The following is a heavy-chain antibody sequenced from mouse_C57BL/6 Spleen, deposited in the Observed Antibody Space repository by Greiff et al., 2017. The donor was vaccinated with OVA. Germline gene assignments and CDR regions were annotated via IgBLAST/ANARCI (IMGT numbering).Heavy chain of an antibody. D-gene: IGHD1-2*01. Sequence: EVKLQESGPELVKPGASVKISCKASGYSFTGYYMNWVKQSPEKSLEWIGEINPSTGGTTYNQKFKAKATLTVDKSSSTAYMQLKSLTSEDSAVYYCAREGVHGAYWGQGTLVTVSA. V-gene: IGHV1-42*01. CDR1: GYSFTGYY. CDR3: AREGVHGAY. J-gene: IGHJ3*01. CDR2: INPSTGGT.